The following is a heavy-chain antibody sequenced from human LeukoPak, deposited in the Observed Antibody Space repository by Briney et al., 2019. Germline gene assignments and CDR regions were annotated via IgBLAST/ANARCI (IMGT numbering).Heavy chain of an antibody. V-gene: IGHV4-39*01. Sequence: SETLSLTCTVSGGSISSSSYYWGWIRQPPGKGLEWIGSIYYSGSTYYNPSLKSRVTISVDTSKNQFSLKLSSVTAADTAVYYCAGALTMSRTYDYWGQGTLVTVSS. CDR2: IYYSGST. D-gene: IGHD3-10*02. CDR1: GGSISSSSYY. J-gene: IGHJ4*02. CDR3: AGALTMSRTYDY.